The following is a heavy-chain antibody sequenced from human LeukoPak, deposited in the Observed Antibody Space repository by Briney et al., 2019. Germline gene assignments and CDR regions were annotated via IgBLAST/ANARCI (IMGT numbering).Heavy chain of an antibody. CDR3: ARDPRYCSGGSCYQFDY. CDR1: GYTFTGYY. D-gene: IGHD2-15*01. V-gene: IGHV1-2*06. Sequence: ASVKVSCQASGYTFTGYYMHWVRQAPGQGLEWMGRINPNSGGTNYAQKFQGRVTMTRDTSISTAYMELSRLRSDDTAVYYCARDPRYCSGGSCYQFDYWGQGTLVTVSS. J-gene: IGHJ4*02. CDR2: INPNSGGT.